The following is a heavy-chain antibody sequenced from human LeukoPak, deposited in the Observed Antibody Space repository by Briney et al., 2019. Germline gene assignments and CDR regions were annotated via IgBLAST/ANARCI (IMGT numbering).Heavy chain of an antibody. J-gene: IGHJ4*02. Sequence: SETLSLTCTVSGGSINGYYWSWIRQPPGKGLEWIGYVYYSGSTDYNPSLRSRVTISVDTSKNQFSLRLSSVTAADTAVYYCARHLHYGGKPFDYWGQGALVTVSS. CDR2: VYYSGST. CDR1: GGSINGYY. V-gene: IGHV4-59*08. D-gene: IGHD4-23*01. CDR3: ARHLHYGGKPFDY.